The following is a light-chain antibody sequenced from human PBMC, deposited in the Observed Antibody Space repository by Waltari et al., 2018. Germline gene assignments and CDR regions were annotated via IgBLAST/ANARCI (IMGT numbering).Light chain of an antibody. Sequence: DVQLTQSPSTLPASVGDRVTITCRASQSISIWLAWYQQKPGKAPNLLIYKASSLQSGVPSRFSGSGSGTEFSLTISSLQPDDFATYYCQQYHSYSVTFGGGTKVEIK. V-gene: IGKV1-5*03. CDR3: QQYHSYSVT. CDR2: KAS. J-gene: IGKJ4*01. CDR1: QSISIW.